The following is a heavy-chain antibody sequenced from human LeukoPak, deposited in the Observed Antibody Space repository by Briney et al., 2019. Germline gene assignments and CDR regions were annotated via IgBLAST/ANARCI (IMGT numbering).Heavy chain of an antibody. Sequence: ASVKVSCKASGYTFTDYYMHWVRQAPGQGLGWMGWINPNSGGTNYAQKFQGRVTMTRDTSTSTAYMELSRLRFDDTAVYYCARGMRYFAWLSRIDAFDFWGQGTMVTVSS. D-gene: IGHD3-9*01. V-gene: IGHV1-2*02. CDR3: ARGMRYFAWLSRIDAFDF. J-gene: IGHJ3*01. CDR2: INPNSGGT. CDR1: GYTFTDYY.